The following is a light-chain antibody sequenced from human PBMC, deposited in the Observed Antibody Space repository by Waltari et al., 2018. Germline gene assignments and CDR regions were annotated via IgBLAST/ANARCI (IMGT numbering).Light chain of an antibody. Sequence: QSVLTQPPSVSAAPGQTVPISCPGSSSNIGSNYVSSYQHLPRTAPKVLIYNNNERPSGIPDRFSGSTSGTSATLVITGLQTGDEADYYCATWDTSLGDLWVFGGGTRLTVL. J-gene: IGLJ3*02. CDR1: SSNIGSNY. CDR3: ATWDTSLGDLWV. CDR2: NNN. V-gene: IGLV1-51*01.